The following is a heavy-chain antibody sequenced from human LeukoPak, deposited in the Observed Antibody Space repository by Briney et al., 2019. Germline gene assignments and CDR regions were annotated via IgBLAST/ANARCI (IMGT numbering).Heavy chain of an antibody. D-gene: IGHD6-6*01. CDR2: ISDSGTT. CDR3: AKDDGYSSSPPGRGRFDP. J-gene: IGHJ5*02. Sequence: GRSLRLSCAASGFTFSSYAMTWVRQAPGKGLEWVSRISDSGTTYYADSVKGRFTISRDNSKNTLYLQINSLRAEDTAVYYCAKDDGYSSSPPGRGRFDPWGQGTLVTVSS. V-gene: IGHV3-23*01. CDR1: GFTFSSYA.